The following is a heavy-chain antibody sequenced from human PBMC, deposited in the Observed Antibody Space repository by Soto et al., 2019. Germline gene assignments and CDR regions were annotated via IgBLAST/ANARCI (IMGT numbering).Heavy chain of an antibody. CDR1: GDSISGSNFY. CDR2: VYYNGMSV. V-gene: IGHV4-39*01. J-gene: IGHJ5*02. D-gene: IGHD6-19*01. CDR3: ARHARSGWPENWFDP. Sequence: QLQLQESGPGLVKPSETLSVACTVSGDSISGSNFYWSWIRQPPGKGLEWIGTVYYNGMSVRYTPSLKSRVTMHVDSSKNQISLKVTSVTAADTAVYYCARHARSGWPENWFDPWGQGTLVTVSS.